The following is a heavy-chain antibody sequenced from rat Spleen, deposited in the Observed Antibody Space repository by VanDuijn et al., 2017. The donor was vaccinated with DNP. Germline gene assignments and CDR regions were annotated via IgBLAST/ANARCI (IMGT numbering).Heavy chain of an antibody. J-gene: IGHJ2*01. CDR1: GYSITGNY. D-gene: IGHD1-7*01. Sequence: EVQLQESGPGLVKPSQSLSLTCSVTGYSITGNYWGWIRKFPGNKLEWMGYVNSAGTTIYNPSLTSRISITRDTSKNQFFLHINSVTTEDTATYYCARHGTDYWGQGVMVTVSS. CDR2: VNSAGTT. V-gene: IGHV3-3*01. CDR3: ARHGTDY.